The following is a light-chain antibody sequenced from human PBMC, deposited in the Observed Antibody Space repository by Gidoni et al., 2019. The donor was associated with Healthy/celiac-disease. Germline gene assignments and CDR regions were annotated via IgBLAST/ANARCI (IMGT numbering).Light chain of an antibody. V-gene: IGLV3-1*01. CDR2: QDS. Sequence: SYELTQPPSVSVSPGQTASITCSGDKLGDKYACWYQQKPGQSPGLVIYQDSKRPSGIPERFSGSNSGNTATLTISGTQAMDEADYYCQAWDSRTVFGGGTKLTVL. J-gene: IGLJ2*01. CDR1: KLGDKY. CDR3: QAWDSRTV.